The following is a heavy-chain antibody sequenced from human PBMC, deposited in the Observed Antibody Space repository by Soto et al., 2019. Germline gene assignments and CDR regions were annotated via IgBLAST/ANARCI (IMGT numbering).Heavy chain of an antibody. J-gene: IGHJ6*02. CDR2: ISYDGSNK. CDR1: GFTFSSYA. D-gene: IGHD1-20*01. Sequence: GGSLRLSCAASGFTFSSYAMHWVRQAPGKGLEWVAVISYDGSNKYYADSVKGRFTISRDNPKNTLYLQMNSLRAEDTAVYYCARDRPGITGTRYYYGMDVWGQGTTVTVSS. CDR3: ARDRPGITGTRYYYGMDV. V-gene: IGHV3-30-3*01.